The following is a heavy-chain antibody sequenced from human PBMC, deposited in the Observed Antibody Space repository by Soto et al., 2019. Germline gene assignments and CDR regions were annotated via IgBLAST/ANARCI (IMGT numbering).Heavy chain of an antibody. CDR3: ARVVPGAEAWFGP. V-gene: IGHV1-69*10. J-gene: IGHJ5*02. Sequence: SVKVSCKASGGTFSSYAISWVRQAPGQPLEWLGWIILFIGSTNYAQKFQGRVSMTAGTSTTTAYMELRSLRSDDTAAYYCARVVPGAEAWFGPWGQGTLVTVSS. CDR2: IILFIGST. D-gene: IGHD2-2*01. CDR1: GGTFSSYA.